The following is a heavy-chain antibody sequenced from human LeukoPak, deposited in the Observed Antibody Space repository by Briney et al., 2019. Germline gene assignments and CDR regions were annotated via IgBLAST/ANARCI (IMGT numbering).Heavy chain of an antibody. D-gene: IGHD2-15*01. CDR1: GFTFSSYE. Sequence: PGGSLRLSCAASGFTFSSYEMNWVRQAPGKGLEWVSIISGSGTVTYYADSVKGRFTISRDNSKNTLYLQMNSLRAEDTAVYYCAKTSVGEGRIIGSGYFDNWGQGTLVTVSS. J-gene: IGHJ4*02. V-gene: IGHV3-23*01. CDR2: ISGSGTVT. CDR3: AKTSVGEGRIIGSGYFDN.